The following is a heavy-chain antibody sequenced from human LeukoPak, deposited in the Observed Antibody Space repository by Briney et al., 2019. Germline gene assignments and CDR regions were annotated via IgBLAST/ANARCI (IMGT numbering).Heavy chain of an antibody. J-gene: IGHJ3*02. CDR3: ARVRDGYNDAYDI. D-gene: IGHD5-24*01. Sequence: SVKVSCKASGGTFSSYAISWVRQAPGQGLEWMGGIIPIFGTANYAQKFQGRVTITADESTSTAYMELSSLRSEDTAVYYCARVRDGYNDAYDIWGQGTMVTVSS. V-gene: IGHV1-69*13. CDR2: IIPIFGTA. CDR1: GGTFSSYA.